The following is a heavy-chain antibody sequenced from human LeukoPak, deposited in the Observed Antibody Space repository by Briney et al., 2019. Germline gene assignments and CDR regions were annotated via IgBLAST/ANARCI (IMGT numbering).Heavy chain of an antibody. J-gene: IGHJ4*02. CDR3: AKVGANPVAGLADFDY. CDR2: ISSSSSYI. V-gene: IGHV3-21*04. D-gene: IGHD6-19*01. CDR1: GFTFSSYS. Sequence: PGGSLRLSCAASGFTFSSYSMNWVRQAPGKGLEGVSSISSSSSYIYYADSVKGRFTISRDNSKNSLYLQMNSLRTEDTALYYCAKVGANPVAGLADFDYWGQGTLVTVSS.